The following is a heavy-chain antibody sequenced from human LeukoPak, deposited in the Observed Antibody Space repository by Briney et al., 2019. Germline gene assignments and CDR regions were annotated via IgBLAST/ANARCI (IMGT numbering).Heavy chain of an antibody. D-gene: IGHD1-26*01. CDR2: IYYSGTT. V-gene: IGHV4-39*01. J-gene: IGHJ4*02. Sequence: SVTLSLTCTVSRGSISSSSYYWGWIRQPPGKGLEWFGSIYYSGTTYYYPSLKSRLTISVDTSKNQFSLTLTSLTAADTAVYYCARPKVGATRGFDYWGQGPLVTVSS. CDR1: RGSISSSSYY. CDR3: ARPKVGATRGFDY.